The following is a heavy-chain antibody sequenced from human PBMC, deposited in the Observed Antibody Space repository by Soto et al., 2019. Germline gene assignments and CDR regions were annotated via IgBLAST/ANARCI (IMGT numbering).Heavy chain of an antibody. CDR2: ISYDGSIE. CDR1: GFTFKNYA. V-gene: IGHV3-30-3*01. Sequence: QVQLVESGGGVVQPGRSLRLSCAASGFTFKNYAMHWVRQAPGKGLEWVAVISYDGSIEFYADSVKGRFTISRDDFKNTMFLQMGSLRVEDTAVYYCARGGGYCTPTSCAIDSWGRGTPVTVSS. CDR3: ARGGGYCTPTSCAIDS. J-gene: IGHJ4*02. D-gene: IGHD2-8*01.